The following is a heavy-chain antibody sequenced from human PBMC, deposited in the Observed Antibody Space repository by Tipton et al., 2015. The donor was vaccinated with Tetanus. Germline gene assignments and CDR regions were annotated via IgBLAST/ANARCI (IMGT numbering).Heavy chain of an antibody. CDR3: AKEVDVSSGWRNFDY. CDR2: ISDSGGTT. J-gene: IGHJ4*02. CDR1: GFTFSSFA. V-gene: IGHV3-23*01. Sequence: SLRLSCAASGFTFSSFAMSWVRQAPGKGLEWVSSISDSGGTTYYAGSVKGRFTLSRDNSKYTLFLHMDPLRAEDTAVYYCAKEVDVSSGWRNFDYWVQVTLVTVSS. D-gene: IGHD6-19*01.